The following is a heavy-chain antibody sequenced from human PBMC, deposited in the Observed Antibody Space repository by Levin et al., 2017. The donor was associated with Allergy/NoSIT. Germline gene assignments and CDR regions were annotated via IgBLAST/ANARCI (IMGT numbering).Heavy chain of an antibody. J-gene: IGHJ6*03. CDR3: ARDGYCGGVTCPVKMDSYYFMDV. CDR1: GFTFGSFW. V-gene: IGHV3-7*04. D-gene: IGHD2-15*01. Sequence: GGSLRLSCTASGFTFGSFWMTWVRRAPGRGLEWVANINQDSNEKYYVDSVKGRFTISRDNAKNSLYLQLTSLRAEDTAVYYCARDGYCGGVTCPVKMDSYYFMDVWGKGTTVTVSS. CDR2: INQDSNEK.